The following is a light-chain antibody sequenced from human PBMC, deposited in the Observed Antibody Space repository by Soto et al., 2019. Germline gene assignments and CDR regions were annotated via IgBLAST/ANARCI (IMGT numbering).Light chain of an antibody. CDR2: EGS. J-gene: IGLJ1*01. V-gene: IGLV2-23*03. CDR1: SSDVGSYNL. Sequence: QSALTQPASVSGSPGQSITTSCTGTSSDVGSYNLVSWYQQHPGKAPKLMTYEGSKRPSGVSNRFSGSKSGNTASLTISGLQAEDEADYYCCSYAGSSTFLYVFGTGTKVTVL. CDR3: CSYAGSSTFLYV.